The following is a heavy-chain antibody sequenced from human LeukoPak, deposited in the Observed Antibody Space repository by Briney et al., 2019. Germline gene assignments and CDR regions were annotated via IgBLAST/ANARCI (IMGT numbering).Heavy chain of an antibody. V-gene: IGHV3-23*01. CDR3: AKGSQSKYCSGGSCYQGVGSFDY. D-gene: IGHD2-15*01. Sequence: GGSLRLSCAASGFTFSSYAMTWVRQAPGKGLEWVSAISGSGGSTYYADSVKGRFTISRDNSKNTLYLQMNSLRAEDTAVYYCAKGSQSKYCSGGSCYQGVGSFDYWGQGTLVTVSS. CDR1: GFTFSSYA. J-gene: IGHJ4*02. CDR2: ISGSGGST.